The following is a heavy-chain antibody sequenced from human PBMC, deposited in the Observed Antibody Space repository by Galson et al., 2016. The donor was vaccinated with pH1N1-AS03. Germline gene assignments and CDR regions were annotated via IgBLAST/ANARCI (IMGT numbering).Heavy chain of an antibody. D-gene: IGHD3-3*01. J-gene: IGHJ3*02. V-gene: IGHV1-69*06. Sequence: SCKASGGTFSSYAISWVRQAPGQGLEWMGGIIAMFGTANYAQKVQGRVTITADKSTSTTYMELSSLRSEDTALYYCARAAKYDFWSGHGAFDIWGQGTMVTVSS. CDR2: IIAMFGTA. CDR1: GGTFSSYA. CDR3: ARAAKYDFWSGHGAFDI.